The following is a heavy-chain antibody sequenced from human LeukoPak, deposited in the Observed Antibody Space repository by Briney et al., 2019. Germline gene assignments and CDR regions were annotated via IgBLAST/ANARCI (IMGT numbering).Heavy chain of an antibody. J-gene: IGHJ5*02. V-gene: IGHV3-74*01. D-gene: IGHD2/OR15-2a*01. CDR1: GFTFSSSW. Sequence: PGGSLRLSCAASGFTFSSSWMYWVRQAPGKGLVWVSRINADGSTINYADSVEGRFTISRDNAKNTLYLQMNSLRAEDTAVYFCARGFLQRGFPVDLWREGTPVTVTS. CDR2: INADGSTI. CDR3: ARGFLQRGFPVDL.